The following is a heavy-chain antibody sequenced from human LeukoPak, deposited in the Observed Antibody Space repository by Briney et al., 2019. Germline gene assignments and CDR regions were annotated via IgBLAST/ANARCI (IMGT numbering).Heavy chain of an antibody. V-gene: IGHV4-4*07. J-gene: IGHJ6*02. CDR1: GGSISSYY. CDR3: ARDGRLTANYGMDV. Sequence: SETLSLTCTVSGGSISSYYWSWIRQPAGKGLEWIGRIYTSGSTNYNPSLKSRVTMSVDTSKNQFSLKLGSVTAADTAVYYCARDGRLTANYGMDVWGQGTTVTVSS. D-gene: IGHD1-26*01. CDR2: IYTSGST.